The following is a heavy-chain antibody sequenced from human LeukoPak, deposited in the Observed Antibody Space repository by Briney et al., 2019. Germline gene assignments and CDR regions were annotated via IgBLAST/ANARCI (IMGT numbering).Heavy chain of an antibody. J-gene: IGHJ3*02. V-gene: IGHV3-53*01. D-gene: IGHD2-15*01. CDR3: ARDEVAAIDAFDI. CDR1: GFTVSSNH. CDR2: IYSGGSP. Sequence: GGSLRLSCAASGFTVSSNHMSWVRQAPGKGLEWVSVIYSGGSPYYADSVKGRFTISRDNSKNTLYLQMNSLRAEDTAVYYCARDEVAAIDAFDIWGRGTMVTVSS.